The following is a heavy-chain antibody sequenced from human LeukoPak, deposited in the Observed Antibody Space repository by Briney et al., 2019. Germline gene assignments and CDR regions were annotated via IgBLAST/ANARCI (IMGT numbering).Heavy chain of an antibody. Sequence: QPGGSLRLSCAASGFTFSGFGMTWVRQAPGKGLDWVPTITQVGSGQHYVDSVRGRFTISRDNAKNSLYLQMSSLRVEDTAVYYCARDLTAYGGNSVGYYGMDVWGQGTTVTVSS. J-gene: IGHJ6*02. CDR2: ITQVGSGQ. CDR1: GFTFSGFG. D-gene: IGHD4-23*01. CDR3: ARDLTAYGGNSVGYYGMDV. V-gene: IGHV3-7*01.